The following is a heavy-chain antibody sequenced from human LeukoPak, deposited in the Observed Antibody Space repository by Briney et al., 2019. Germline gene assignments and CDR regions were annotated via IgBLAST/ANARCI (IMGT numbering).Heavy chain of an antibody. CDR3: ARGAAARRSYYYNYMDV. Sequence: SETLSLTCTVSGGSISMYYCSWIRQPPRRGREWVGNTYNIGTTTYNPSLKSRVTISIDTSKTQFSLKLSSVTAADTAAYYCARGAAARRSYYYNYMDVWGKGNTVTVSS. CDR2: TYNIGTT. D-gene: IGHD6-6*01. CDR1: GGSISMYY. J-gene: IGHJ6*03. V-gene: IGHV4-59*01.